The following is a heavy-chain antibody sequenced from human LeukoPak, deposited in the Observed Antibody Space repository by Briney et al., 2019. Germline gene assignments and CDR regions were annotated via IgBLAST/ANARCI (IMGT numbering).Heavy chain of an antibody. CDR3: AKVYRAVWSGYYSILDN. J-gene: IGHJ4*02. CDR1: GFTFSNYA. D-gene: IGHD3-3*01. CDR2: ISGSGSST. V-gene: IGHV3-23*01. Sequence: GGSLRLSCAASGFTFSNYAMSWVRQAPGKGLEWVSGISGSGSSTYNADSVKGRFTISRDNSKNTLYLQMNSLRGEDTALYYCAKVYRAVWSGYYSILDNWGQGTLVTVSS.